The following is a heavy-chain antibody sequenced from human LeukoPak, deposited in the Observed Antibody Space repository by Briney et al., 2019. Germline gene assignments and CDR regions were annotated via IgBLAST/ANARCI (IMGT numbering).Heavy chain of an antibody. D-gene: IGHD6-6*01. V-gene: IGHV4-59*01. CDR3: ARVDPDSSSTLEVFDY. CDR1: GGSISSYY. CDR2: IYYSGST. Sequence: SETLSLTCTVSGGSISSYYWSWIRQPLGKGLESIGYIYYSGSTNYNPSLKSRVTISVDTSKNQFSLKLSSVTAADTAVYYCARVDPDSSSTLEVFDYWGQGTLVTVSS. J-gene: IGHJ4*02.